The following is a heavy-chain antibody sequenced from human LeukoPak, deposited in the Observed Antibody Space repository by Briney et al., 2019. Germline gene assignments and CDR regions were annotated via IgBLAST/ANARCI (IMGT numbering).Heavy chain of an antibody. Sequence: PSETLSLTCTVSGGSISSGSYYWSWIRQPAGKGLEWIGRIYTSGSTNYNPSLKSRVTISVDTSKNQFSLKLSSVTAADTAVYYCARAAYDILTGYLGYMDVWGKGTTVTASS. V-gene: IGHV4-61*02. CDR1: GGSISSGSYY. J-gene: IGHJ6*03. CDR3: ARAAYDILTGYLGYMDV. D-gene: IGHD3-9*01. CDR2: IYTSGST.